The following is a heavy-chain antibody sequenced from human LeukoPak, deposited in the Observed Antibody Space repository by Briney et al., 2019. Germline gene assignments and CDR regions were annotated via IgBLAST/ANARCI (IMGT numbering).Heavy chain of an antibody. CDR2: INQGGSAE. CDR3: VRRFGGVTTFDY. J-gene: IGHJ4*02. CDR1: VFTFSPYS. D-gene: IGHD4-17*01. Sequence: GGSLRLFCAASVFTFSPYSMMWVRQASARGRDCVASINQGGSAESYVDSVRGRFTISRDTAKKSLYLQVNSLRVDDTAVYCCVRRFGGVTTFDYWGQGTLVTVSS. V-gene: IGHV3-7*01.